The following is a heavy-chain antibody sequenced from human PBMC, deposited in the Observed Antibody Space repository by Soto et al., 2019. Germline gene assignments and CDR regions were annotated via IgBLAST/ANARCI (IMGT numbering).Heavy chain of an antibody. D-gene: IGHD4-17*01. CDR3: AKDSGYGDYYGRFDY. J-gene: IGHJ4*02. V-gene: IGHV3-30*18. CDR1: GFTFSSYG. Sequence: QVQLVESGGGVVQPGRSLRLSCAASGFTFSSYGMHWVRQAPGKGLEWVAVISYDGSNKYYADSVKGRFTISRDNSNNTLHLQMNSLRAEDTAVYYCAKDSGYGDYYGRFDYWGQGTLVTVSS. CDR2: ISYDGSNK.